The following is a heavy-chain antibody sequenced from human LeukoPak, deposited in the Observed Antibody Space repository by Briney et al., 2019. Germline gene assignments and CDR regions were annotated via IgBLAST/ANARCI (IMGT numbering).Heavy chain of an antibody. Sequence: SETMSLTCTVSGGFISSYYWSWIRQPAGKVLEWIGRIYTSGSTNYNPSLKSRVTMSVDTSKNQFSLKLSSVTAADTAVYYCAREGGLFGAESIYCYYGMDVWGQGTTVTVSS. CDR3: AREGGLFGAESIYCYYGMDV. D-gene: IGHD3-3*01. CDR2: IYTSGST. V-gene: IGHV4-4*07. J-gene: IGHJ6*02. CDR1: GGFISSYY.